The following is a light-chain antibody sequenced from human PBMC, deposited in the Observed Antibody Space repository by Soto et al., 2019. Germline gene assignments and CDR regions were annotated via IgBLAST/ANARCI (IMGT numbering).Light chain of an antibody. CDR3: QKYNTALA. V-gene: IGKV1-27*01. Sequence: DIPMTQSPSSLSASVGDRVTITCRASQGIGNYLAWYQQTPGKVPKLLIYAASTLQSGVPSRFSGSGSETDFTLTISSLQPEDVATYYCQKYNTALAFGGGTKVEIK. CDR1: QGIGNY. CDR2: AAS. J-gene: IGKJ4*01.